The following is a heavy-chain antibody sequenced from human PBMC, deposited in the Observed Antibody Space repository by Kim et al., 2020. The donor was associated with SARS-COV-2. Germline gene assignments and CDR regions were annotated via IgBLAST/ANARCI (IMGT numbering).Heavy chain of an antibody. Sequence: GGSLRLSCAVSGFTFSSYAMSWVRQAPGQGLEWVSVISGSGGSTYYADSVKGRFTISRDNSKNTLYLQMNSLRAEDTAVYYCAKDRYSSSWVPFDYWGQGTLVAVSS. CDR3: AKDRYSSSWVPFDY. CDR2: ISGSGGST. V-gene: IGHV3-23*01. D-gene: IGHD6-13*01. J-gene: IGHJ4*02. CDR1: GFTFSSYA.